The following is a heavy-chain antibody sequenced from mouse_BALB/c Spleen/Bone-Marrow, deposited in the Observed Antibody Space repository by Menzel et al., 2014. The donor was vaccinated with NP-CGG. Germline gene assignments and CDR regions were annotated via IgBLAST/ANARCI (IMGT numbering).Heavy chain of an antibody. Sequence: EVKLVESGGGLVKPGGSLKLSCAASGFTFSSYAMSWVRQTPEKRLEWVASISSGGSTYYPYSVKGRFTISRDNARNILYLQMSSLRSEDTAMYYCAREEYGQKVYAMDYWGQGTSVTVSS. CDR1: GFTFSSYA. D-gene: IGHD2-10*02. J-gene: IGHJ4*01. CDR3: AREEYGQKVYAMDY. CDR2: ISSGGST. V-gene: IGHV5-6-5*01.